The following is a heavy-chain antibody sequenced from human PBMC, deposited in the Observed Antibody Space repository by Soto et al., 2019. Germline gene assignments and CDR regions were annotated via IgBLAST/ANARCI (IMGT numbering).Heavy chain of an antibody. Sequence: EVQLVESGGGLVKPGGSLRLSCAASGFAFRSYSMNWVRQAPGKGLEWVSALSSGGDYIYYADSVEGRFTISRDNARASMYLQMDNLRAEDTAVFCGAGGGGRGSCIAGACQSMGDYWGPGILVTVSP. V-gene: IGHV3-21*01. CDR1: GFAFRSYS. J-gene: IGHJ4*02. D-gene: IGHD2-15*01. CDR3: AGGGGRGSCIAGACQSMGDY. CDR2: LSSGGDYI.